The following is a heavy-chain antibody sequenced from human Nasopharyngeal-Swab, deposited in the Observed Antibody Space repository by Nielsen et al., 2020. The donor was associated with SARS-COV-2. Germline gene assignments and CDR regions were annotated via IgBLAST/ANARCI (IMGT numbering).Heavy chain of an antibody. CDR1: GFTFSTYT. CDR2: ISSGSNSI. J-gene: IGHJ4*02. Sequence: GESLKISCAVSGFTFSTYTMSWVRQAPGKGLEWVAYISSGSNSIYYADSVKGRFTISRDNAKNSLYLQINSLRAEDTAVYYCASLASGCYCPYYWGQGTLVTVSS. V-gene: IGHV3-48*04. CDR3: ASLASGCYCPYY. D-gene: IGHD1-26*01.